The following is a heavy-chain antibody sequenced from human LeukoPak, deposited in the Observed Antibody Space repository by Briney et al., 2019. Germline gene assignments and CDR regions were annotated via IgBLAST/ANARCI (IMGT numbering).Heavy chain of an antibody. CDR3: ARDWFHAIDY. CDR1: GFTFSIYW. D-gene: IGHD2/OR15-2a*01. Sequence: PGGSLRLSCAASGFTFSIYWMTWVRQAPGKGLEWVANIKNDGSEKRYVDSVKGRFTISRDNADNLLYLQMNSLRAEDTAVYYCARDWFHAIDYWGQGTLVTVSS. CDR2: IKNDGSEK. J-gene: IGHJ4*02. V-gene: IGHV3-7*01.